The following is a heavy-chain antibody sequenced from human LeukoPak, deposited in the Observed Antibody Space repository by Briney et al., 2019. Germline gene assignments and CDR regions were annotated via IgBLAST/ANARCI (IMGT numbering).Heavy chain of an antibody. D-gene: IGHD6-13*01. CDR3: AREVAAAGHDAFDI. Sequence: GGSLRLSCAASGFTFSSYAMHWVRQAPGKGLEWVAVISYDGSNKYYADSVKGRFTISRDNSKNTLYLQMNSLRAEDTAVYYCAREVAAAGHDAFDIWGQGTMVTVSS. J-gene: IGHJ3*02. CDR1: GFTFSSYA. CDR2: ISYDGSNK. V-gene: IGHV3-30-3*01.